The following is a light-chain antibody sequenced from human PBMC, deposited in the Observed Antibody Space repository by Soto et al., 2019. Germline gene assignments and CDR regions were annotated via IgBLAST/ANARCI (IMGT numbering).Light chain of an antibody. CDR2: SNY. J-gene: IGLJ1*01. CDR3: AAWDDILNGYV. CDR1: STNIESNT. Sequence: QSVLAQPPSASGTPGQRVTISCSGSSTNIESNTVTWYQQLPGTAPKLVIYSNYDRPSGVPDRFSGSTSGTSASLVIRGLQSEDEADYYCAAWDDILNGYVSXGGTKLTVL. V-gene: IGLV1-44*01.